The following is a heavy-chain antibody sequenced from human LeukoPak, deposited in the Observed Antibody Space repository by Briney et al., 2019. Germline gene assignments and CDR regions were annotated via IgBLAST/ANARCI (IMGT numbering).Heavy chain of an antibody. CDR3: ARLVHIYDFWSGYLDY. V-gene: IGHV1-69*13. CDR2: IIPIFGTA. J-gene: IGHJ4*02. D-gene: IGHD3-3*01. CDR1: GGTFSSYA. Sequence: GASVKVSCKASGGTFSSYAISWVRQAPGQGLEWMGGIIPIFGTANYAQKFQGRVTITADESTSTAYMELSSLRSEDTAVYYCARLVHIYDFWSGYLDYWGQGTLVTVSS.